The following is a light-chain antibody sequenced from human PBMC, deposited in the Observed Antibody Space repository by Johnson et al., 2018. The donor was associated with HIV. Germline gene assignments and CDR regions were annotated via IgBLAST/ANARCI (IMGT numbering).Light chain of an antibody. CDR1: YSNIGSNY. CDR3: GTGDSYLTAGV. Sequence: QSILTQPPSVSAAPGQTVTISCSGSYSNIGSNYVSWYQQLPGTAHKLLIYDNDKRPSGISDRFSASKSGTSATLGITGLQTGDEADYYCGTGDSYLTAGVFGSVTKVTVL. V-gene: IGLV1-51*01. CDR2: DND. J-gene: IGLJ1*01.